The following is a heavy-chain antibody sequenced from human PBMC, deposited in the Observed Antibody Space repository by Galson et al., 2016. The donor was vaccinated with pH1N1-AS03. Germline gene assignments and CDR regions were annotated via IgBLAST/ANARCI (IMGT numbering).Heavy chain of an antibody. CDR1: GFTFRSYW. J-gene: IGHJ3*02. CDR2: IKQDGSKN. Sequence: SLRLSCAASGFTFRSYWMTWVRQAPGKGLEWVANIKQDGSKNYSLDSVKGRFTISRDNVENSVYLQLSSLKVEDTAMYYCARIKGGGNSDGFDIWGLGTKVIVSS. D-gene: IGHD4-23*01. V-gene: IGHV3-7*01. CDR3: ARIKGGGNSDGFDI.